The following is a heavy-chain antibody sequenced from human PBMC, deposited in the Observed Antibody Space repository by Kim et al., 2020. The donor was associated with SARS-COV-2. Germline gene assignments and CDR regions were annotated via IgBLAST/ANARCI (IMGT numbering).Heavy chain of an antibody. J-gene: IGHJ6*02. CDR2: IIPIFGTA. Sequence: SVKVSCKASGGTFSSYAISWVRQAPGQGLEWMGGIIPIFGTANYAQKFQGRVTITADESTSTAYMELSSLRSEDTAVYYCARRSVLRYFERPNYYYYYGMDVWGQGTTVTVSS. V-gene: IGHV1-69*13. CDR1: GGTFSSYA. D-gene: IGHD3-9*01. CDR3: ARRSVLRYFERPNYYYYYGMDV.